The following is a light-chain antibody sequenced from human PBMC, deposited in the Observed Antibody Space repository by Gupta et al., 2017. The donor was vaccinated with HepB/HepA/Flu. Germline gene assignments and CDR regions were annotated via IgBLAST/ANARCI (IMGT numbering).Light chain of an antibody. Sequence: IVMTQSPESLAVSLGERATITCKSSQSGLYRSNNKNYLAWYQLKPGQPPKLLIYWASTRESGVPDRFSGSGSGTDFTLTISSRQAEDVAVYYCQQYENNPLLTFGGGTKVEIK. CDR3: QQYENNPLLT. CDR2: WAS. J-gene: IGKJ4*01. CDR1: QSGLYRSNNKNY. V-gene: IGKV4-1*01.